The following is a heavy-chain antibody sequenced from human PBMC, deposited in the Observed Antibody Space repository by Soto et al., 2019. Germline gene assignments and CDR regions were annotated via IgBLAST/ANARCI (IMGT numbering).Heavy chain of an antibody. CDR2: ISAYNGNT. CDR1: CYTFTSYG. Sequence: GASGKVSFKGSCYTFTSYGISLVRPAPGQGLEWMGWISAYNGNTNYAQKLQGRVTMTTDTSTSTAYMELRSLRSDDTAVYYCARVFKGITGTYFDYWGQGTLVTVSS. J-gene: IGHJ4*02. CDR3: ARVFKGITGTYFDY. D-gene: IGHD1-20*01. V-gene: IGHV1-18*01.